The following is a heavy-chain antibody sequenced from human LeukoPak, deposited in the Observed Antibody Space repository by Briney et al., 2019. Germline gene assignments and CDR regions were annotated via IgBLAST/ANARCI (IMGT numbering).Heavy chain of an antibody. CDR1: GGSISSYY. D-gene: IGHD6-19*01. J-gene: IGHJ5*02. CDR2: IYYSGST. V-gene: IGHV4-59*01. CDR3: ARDPGAVAGSWFDP. Sequence: PSETLSLTCTVSGGSISSYYWSWIRQPPGKGLEWIGYIYYSGSTNYNPSLKSRVTIPVDTSKNQFSLKLSSVTAADTAVYYCARDPGAVAGSWFDPWGQGTLVTVSS.